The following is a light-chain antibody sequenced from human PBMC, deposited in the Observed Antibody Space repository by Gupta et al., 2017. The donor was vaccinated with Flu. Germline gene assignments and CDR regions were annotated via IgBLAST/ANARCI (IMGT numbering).Light chain of an antibody. CDR3: QSYDSSLSGL. Sequence: QSVLTQPPSVSGAPGQRLTISCTGSSSDIGAGYDVHWYQQLPGTAPKLLICGNNNRPSGVPDRFSGSKSGTSASLAITGLQAEDEADYYCQSYDSSLSGLFGGGTKLTVL. CDR1: SSDIGAGYD. CDR2: GNN. J-gene: IGLJ3*02. V-gene: IGLV1-40*01.